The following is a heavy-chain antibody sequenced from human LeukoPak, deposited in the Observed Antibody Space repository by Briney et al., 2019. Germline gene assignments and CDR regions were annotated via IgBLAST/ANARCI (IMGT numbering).Heavy chain of an antibody. CDR2: IYYSGST. D-gene: IGHD3-3*01. J-gene: IGHJ4*02. CDR3: ARAGGFFSPFGY. Sequence: PSETLSLTCTVSGGSISSGGYYWSWIRQHPGKDLEWIGYIYYSGSTYYNPSLKSRVTISVDTSKNQFSLKLSSVTAADTAVYYCARAGGFFSPFGYWGQGTLVTVSS. V-gene: IGHV4-31*03. CDR1: GGSISSGGYY.